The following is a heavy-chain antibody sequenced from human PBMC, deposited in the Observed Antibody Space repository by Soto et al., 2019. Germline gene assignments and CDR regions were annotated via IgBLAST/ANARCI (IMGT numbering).Heavy chain of an antibody. Sequence: PGGSLRLAFAASGFTFSNAWMSWVRQAPGKGLEWVGRIKSKTDGGTTDYAAPVKGRFTISRDDSKNTLYLQMNSLKTEDTAVYYCTTGVPYCSGGSCYSYDAFDIWGQGTMVTVSS. CDR1: GFTFSNAW. CDR2: IKSKTDGGTT. D-gene: IGHD2-15*01. CDR3: TTGVPYCSGGSCYSYDAFDI. J-gene: IGHJ3*02. V-gene: IGHV3-15*01.